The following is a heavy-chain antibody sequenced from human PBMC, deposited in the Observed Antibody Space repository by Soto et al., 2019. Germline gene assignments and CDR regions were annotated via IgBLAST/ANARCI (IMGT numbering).Heavy chain of an antibody. Sequence: ASVNVSCKASGYTFTSYAMHWLREAPGQRLEWMGWINAGNGNTKYSQKFQGRVTITRDTSASTAYMELSSLRSDDTAVYYCARDPGYSYGYNWGQGTLVTVSS. V-gene: IGHV1-3*01. CDR3: ARDPGYSYGYN. CDR2: INAGNGNT. D-gene: IGHD5-18*01. J-gene: IGHJ4*02. CDR1: GYTFTSYA.